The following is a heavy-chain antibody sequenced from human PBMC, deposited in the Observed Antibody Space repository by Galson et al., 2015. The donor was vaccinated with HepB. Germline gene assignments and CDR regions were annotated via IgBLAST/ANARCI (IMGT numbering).Heavy chain of an antibody. CDR3: ARAGRLVRGSLSYYYGMDV. V-gene: IGHV1-18*04. CDR2: ISAYNGNT. CDR1: GYTFTSYG. Sequence: SVKVSCKASGYTFTSYGISWVRQAPGQGLEWMGWISAYNGNTNYAQKLQGRVTMTTDTSTSTAYMELRSLRSDDTAVYYCARAGRLVRGSLSYYYGMDVWGQGTTVTVSS. D-gene: IGHD3-10*01. J-gene: IGHJ6*02.